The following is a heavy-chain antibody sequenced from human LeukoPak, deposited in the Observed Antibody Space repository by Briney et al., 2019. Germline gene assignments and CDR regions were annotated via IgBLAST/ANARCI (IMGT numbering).Heavy chain of an antibody. CDR2: IRHDGSYQ. V-gene: IGHV3-30*02. CDR3: AKNRDSSDYPRDFDF. J-gene: IGHJ4*02. D-gene: IGHD3-22*01. CDR1: GFTFSSYW. Sequence: PGGSLRLSCAASGFTFSSYWMHWVRQTPGKGLEWVAFIRHDGSYQQYADSVKGRFTVSRDNFKDMVYLQMNSLGTEDTAVYYCAKNRDSSDYPRDFDFWGQGTLVTVSS.